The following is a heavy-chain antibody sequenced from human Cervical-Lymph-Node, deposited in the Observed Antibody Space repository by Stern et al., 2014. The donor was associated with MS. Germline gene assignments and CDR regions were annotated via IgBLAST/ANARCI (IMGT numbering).Heavy chain of an antibody. CDR2: IVVGSGNT. D-gene: IGHD3-22*01. CDR1: GFTFTSSA. V-gene: IGHV1-58*01. Sequence: QLVESGPEVKQPGTSVKVSCKASGFTFTSSAVQWVRQARGQRLGWIGWIVVGSGNTNYAQKFQERVTITRDMSTSTAYMELSSLRSEDTAVYYCAAEPMYYSDSVGAFDIWGQGTMVTVSS. J-gene: IGHJ3*02. CDR3: AAEPMYYSDSVGAFDI.